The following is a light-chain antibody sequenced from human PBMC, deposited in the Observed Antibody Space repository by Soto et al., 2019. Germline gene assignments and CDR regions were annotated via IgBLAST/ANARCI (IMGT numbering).Light chain of an antibody. V-gene: IGKV1-5*03. Sequence: DIQMTQSPSTLSASVGDRVTITCRASQSISSWLAWYQQKPGKAPKLLIYKESSLESGVPSRFSGSGSGTEFTLTISSLQPDDFSTYYCQQYNSYPSFGQGTQRESK. CDR2: KES. CDR1: QSISSW. J-gene: IGKJ2*01. CDR3: QQYNSYPS.